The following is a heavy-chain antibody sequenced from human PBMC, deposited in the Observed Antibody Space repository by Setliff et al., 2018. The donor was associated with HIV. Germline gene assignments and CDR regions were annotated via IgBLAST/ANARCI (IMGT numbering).Heavy chain of an antibody. J-gene: IGHJ4*02. CDR3: VRDPASSAYYARFDY. Sequence: PGGSLRLSCAASGFIFSPDWMSWVRLAPGKGLEWVACIKRDEIEKYYVDSVKGRFTISRDNAKNSLYLQMDSLRAEDTAVYYCVRDPASSAYYARFDYWGQGTLVTVSS. D-gene: IGHD3-22*01. CDR1: GFIFSPDW. V-gene: IGHV3-7*01. CDR2: IKRDEIEK.